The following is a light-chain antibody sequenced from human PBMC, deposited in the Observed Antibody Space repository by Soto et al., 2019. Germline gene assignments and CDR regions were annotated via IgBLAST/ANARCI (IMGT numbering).Light chain of an antibody. CDR1: QSVSTN. V-gene: IGKV3-15*01. Sequence: VLTQGHDRRSEAPEGSATRSCRASQSVSTNLAWYQQRPGQAPRLLIYGASARATGIPARFSGSGAGTEFTLTISSLQSEDFAVYYCHQYNNWRTFGQGTRLEIK. CDR2: GAS. J-gene: IGKJ5*01. CDR3: HQYNNWRT.